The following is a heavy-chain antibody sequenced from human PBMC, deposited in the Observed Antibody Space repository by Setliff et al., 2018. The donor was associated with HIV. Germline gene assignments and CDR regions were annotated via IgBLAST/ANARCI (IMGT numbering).Heavy chain of an antibody. CDR1: GGSVSRSDYY. CDR2: VHISGSV. Sequence: PSETLSLTCTVSGGSVSRSDYYWSWIRQPAGGGLEWIGRVHISGSVNYNPSLRSRVSISIDTSKNQCSLKLTSVTAADTAVYYCARDNSYYYGLTGYYTGRYFDYWGRGTLVTVSS. J-gene: IGHJ4*02. CDR3: ARDNSYYYGLTGYYTGRYFDY. D-gene: IGHD3-9*01. V-gene: IGHV4-61*02.